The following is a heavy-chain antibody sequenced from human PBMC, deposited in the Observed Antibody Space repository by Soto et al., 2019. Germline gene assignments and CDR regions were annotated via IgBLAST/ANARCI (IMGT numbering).Heavy chain of an antibody. CDR2: IYWDDDK. J-gene: IGHJ6*02. CDR1: GFSLSTSGVG. CDR3: AQVREFVPPSYYYYYGMDV. V-gene: IGHV2-5*02. Sequence: QITLKESGPTLVKPTQTLTLTCTFSGFSLSTSGVGVGWIRQPPGKALEWLALIYWDDDKRYSPSLKSRLTITKDPSKNHVVLTMTNMDPVDTATYYCAQVREFVPPSYYYYYGMDVWGQGTTVTVSS. D-gene: IGHD3-10*01.